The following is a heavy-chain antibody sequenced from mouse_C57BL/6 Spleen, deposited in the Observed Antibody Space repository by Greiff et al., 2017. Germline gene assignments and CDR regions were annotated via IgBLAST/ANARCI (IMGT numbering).Heavy chain of an antibody. CDR3: ASSYGSSYVYY. D-gene: IGHD1-1*01. CDR2: INPSSGYT. V-gene: IGHV1-7*01. J-gene: IGHJ2*01. CDR1: GYTFTSYW. Sequence: QVQLKESGAELAKPGASVKLSCKASGYTFTSYWMHWVKQRPGQGLEWIGYINPSSGYTKYNQKFKDKATLPADKSSSTAYMQLSSLTYEDSAVYYCASSYGSSYVYYWGQGTTLTVSS.